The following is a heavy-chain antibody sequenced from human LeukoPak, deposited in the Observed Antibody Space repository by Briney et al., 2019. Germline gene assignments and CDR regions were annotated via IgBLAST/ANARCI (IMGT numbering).Heavy chain of an antibody. D-gene: IGHD6-13*01. V-gene: IGHV3-7*01. CDR1: GFTFSSYW. J-gene: IGHJ4*02. Sequence: PGGSLRLSCEASGFTFSSYWMSWVRQAPGKGLEWVANIKQDGSEKYYVDSVKGRFTISRDNAKKSLYLQMNSLRVEDTAVYYCARDIAAAAADYWGQGTLVTVSS. CDR3: ARDIAAAAADY. CDR2: IKQDGSEK.